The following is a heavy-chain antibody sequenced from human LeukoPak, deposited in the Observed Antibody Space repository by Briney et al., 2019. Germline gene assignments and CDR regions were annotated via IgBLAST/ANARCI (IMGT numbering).Heavy chain of an antibody. Sequence: GESLKISCKGSGYSFTSYWIGWVRQMPGKGLEWMGIIYPGDSDTRYSPSFQGQVTISADKSISTAYLQWSSLKASDTAMYYCARLYYYDSSGAWRFAFDIWGQGTMVTVSS. CDR3: ARLYYYDSSGAWRFAFDI. CDR1: GYSFTSYW. J-gene: IGHJ3*02. V-gene: IGHV5-51*01. CDR2: IYPGDSDT. D-gene: IGHD3-22*01.